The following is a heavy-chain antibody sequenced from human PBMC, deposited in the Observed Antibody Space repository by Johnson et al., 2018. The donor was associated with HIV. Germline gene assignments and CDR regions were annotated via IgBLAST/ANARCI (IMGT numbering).Heavy chain of an antibody. CDR1: GFTFSNYW. V-gene: IGHV3-74*02. Sequence: VQLVESGGGLVQPGGSLRLSCVVSGFTFSNYWMHWVRQAPGKGLVWVSRIKSDGSSINYADSVKGRFTISRDNAKNSLYLQMNSLRAEDTAVYYCARKNGRWLQDGAFDIWGQGTMVTVSS. J-gene: IGHJ3*02. CDR3: ARKNGRWLQDGAFDI. D-gene: IGHD5-24*01. CDR2: IKSDGSSI.